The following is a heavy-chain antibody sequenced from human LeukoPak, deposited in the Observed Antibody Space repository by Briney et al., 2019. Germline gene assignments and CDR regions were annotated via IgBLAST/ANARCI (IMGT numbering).Heavy chain of an antibody. J-gene: IGHJ4*02. CDR3: ARALPYYDILTGPFDY. Sequence: PGGSLRLSCAASGFTFSSYAMHWVRQAPGKGLEYVSAISSNGGSTYYANSVKGRFTISRDNSKNTLYLQMGSLRAEDMAVYYCARALPYYDILTGPFDYWGQGTLVTVSS. CDR1: GFTFSSYA. CDR2: ISSNGGST. V-gene: IGHV3-64*01. D-gene: IGHD3-9*01.